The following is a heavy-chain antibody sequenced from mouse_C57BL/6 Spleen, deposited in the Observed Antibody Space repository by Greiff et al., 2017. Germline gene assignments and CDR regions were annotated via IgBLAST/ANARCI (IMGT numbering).Heavy chain of an antibody. Sequence: LQQPGAELVMPGASVKLSCKASGYTFTSYWMHWVKQRPGQGLEWIGEIDPSDSYTNYNQKFKGKSTLTVDKSSSTAYMQLSSLTSEDSAVYYCARSVDSSGYEFAYWGQGTLVTVSA. CDR3: ARSVDSSGYEFAY. D-gene: IGHD3-2*02. CDR2: IDPSDSYT. V-gene: IGHV1-69*01. J-gene: IGHJ3*01. CDR1: GYTFTSYW.